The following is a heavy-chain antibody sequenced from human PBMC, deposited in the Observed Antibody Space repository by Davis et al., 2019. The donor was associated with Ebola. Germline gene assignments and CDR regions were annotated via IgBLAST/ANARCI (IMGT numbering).Heavy chain of an antibody. V-gene: IGHV3-21*01. Sequence: GESLKISCAASGFTFSSYSMNWVRQAPGKGLEWVSSISSSSSYIYYADSVKGRFTISRDNAKNSLYLQMNSLRAEDTAVYYCARGLELGYCSSTSCPRGYWGQGTLVTVSS. CDR3: ARGLELGYCSSTSCPRGY. CDR2: ISSSSSYI. J-gene: IGHJ4*02. D-gene: IGHD2-2*01. CDR1: GFTFSSYS.